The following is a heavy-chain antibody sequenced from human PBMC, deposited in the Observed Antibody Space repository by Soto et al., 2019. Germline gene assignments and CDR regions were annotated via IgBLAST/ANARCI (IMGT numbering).Heavy chain of an antibody. CDR1: GFSFSSYA. CDR2: ITGSGGST. Sequence: GGSLRLSCAASGFSFSSYAMSWVRQAPGKGLEWVSTITGSGGSTYYADSVKGRFTISRDNSKNLLYLQMNSLRAEDTAMYYCATDKKVFGVVMVFDYWGQGTLVTVSS. V-gene: IGHV3-23*01. D-gene: IGHD3-3*01. J-gene: IGHJ4*02. CDR3: ATDKKVFGVVMVFDY.